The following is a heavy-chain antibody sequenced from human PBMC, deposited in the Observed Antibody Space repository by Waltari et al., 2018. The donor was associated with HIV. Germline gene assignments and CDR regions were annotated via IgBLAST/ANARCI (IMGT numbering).Heavy chain of an antibody. J-gene: IGHJ3*01. V-gene: IGHV3-9*01. D-gene: IGHD3-22*01. CDR3: AKDHGGYWRRDDIYFDV. CDR2: ISYNSGSA. CDR1: GIAIADYA. Sequence: EVQLVDSGGGLVQPGSSLRLSCAGSGIAIADYAMPWVRQRPGKGLEWVSAISYNSGSAAYADSVRGRFTVSRDNSKNSVYLQMDSLRPEDTAFYFCAKDHGGYWRRDDIYFDVWGRGTKVTVSS.